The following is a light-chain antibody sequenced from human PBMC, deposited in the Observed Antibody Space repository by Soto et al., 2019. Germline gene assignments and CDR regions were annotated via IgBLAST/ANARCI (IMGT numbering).Light chain of an antibody. J-gene: IGKJ1*01. CDR2: GAS. CDR1: QSVSSSY. CDR3: QQDYNLPWT. Sequence: EIVMTQSPATLSLSPGERATLSCRASQSVSSSYLSWYQQKPGQAPRLLIYGASTRATGIPARFSGSGSGTDFTLTISSLQPEDFALYYCQQDYNLPWTFGQGTEVEIK. V-gene: IGKV3D-7*01.